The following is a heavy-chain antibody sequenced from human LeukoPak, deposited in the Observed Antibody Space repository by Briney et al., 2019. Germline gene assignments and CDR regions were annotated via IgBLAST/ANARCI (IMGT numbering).Heavy chain of an antibody. J-gene: IGHJ4*02. V-gene: IGHV1-8*01. CDR1: GYTFTSYD. D-gene: IGHD3-22*01. CDR2: MNPNSGNT. Sequence: ASVKVSCKASGYTFTSYDINWVRQATGQGLEWMGWMNPNSGNTGYAQKFQGRVTMTRNTSISTAYMELSSLRSDDTAVYYCARDQAMIVVVPGYWGQGTLVTVSS. CDR3: ARDQAMIVVVPGY.